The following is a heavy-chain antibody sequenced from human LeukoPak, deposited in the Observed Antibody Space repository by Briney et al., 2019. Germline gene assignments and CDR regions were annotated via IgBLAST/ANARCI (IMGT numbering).Heavy chain of an antibody. CDR3: AINDGSGSYYKSDY. CDR2: IEQSGGT. J-gene: IGHJ4*02. Sequence: PSETLSLTCGVYGGSFSGFYWSWIRQPPGKGLEWIGEIEQSGGTNYNPSLKSRVTITIDTSKNQFSLKVNSVTAADTAVYYCAINDGSGSYYKSDYWGQGTLVTVSS. CDR1: GGSFSGFY. V-gene: IGHV4-34*01. D-gene: IGHD3-10*01.